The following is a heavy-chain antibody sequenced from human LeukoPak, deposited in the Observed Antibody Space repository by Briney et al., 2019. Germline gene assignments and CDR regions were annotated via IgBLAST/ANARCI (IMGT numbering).Heavy chain of an antibody. CDR3: ARDLCSGGRCRYAEY. Sequence: GGSLRLSCAASGFTFSSYGMHWVRQAPGKGLEWVAVIWNDASHDNYADSVRGRFTISRDNSKNTLSLQMNSLRAEDTAVYYCARDLCSGGRCRYAEYWGQGALVTVSS. V-gene: IGHV3-33*08. CDR2: IWNDASHD. CDR1: GFTFSSYG. J-gene: IGHJ4*02. D-gene: IGHD2-15*01.